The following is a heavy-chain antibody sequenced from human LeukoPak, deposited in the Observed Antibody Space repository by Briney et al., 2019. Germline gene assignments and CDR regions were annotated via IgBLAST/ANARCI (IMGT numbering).Heavy chain of an antibody. CDR2: INHSGST. J-gene: IGHJ3*02. D-gene: IGHD3-22*01. CDR1: GGSFSGYY. CDR3: ARLESMIVVVITTDAFDI. Sequence: SETLSLTCAVDGGSFSGYYWSWIRQPPGKGLEWIGEINHSGSTNYNPSLKSRVTISVDTSKNQFSLKLSSVTAADTAVYYCARLESMIVVVITTDAFDIWGQGTMVTVSS. V-gene: IGHV4-34*01.